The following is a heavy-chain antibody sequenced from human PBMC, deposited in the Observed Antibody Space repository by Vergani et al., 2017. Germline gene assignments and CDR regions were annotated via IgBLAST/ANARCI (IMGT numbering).Heavy chain of an antibody. J-gene: IGHJ6*03. V-gene: IGHV1-69*04. CDR2: IIPILGIA. Sequence: QVQLVQSGAEVKKPGSSVKVSCKASGGTFSSYAISWVRQAPGQGLEWMGRIIPILGIANYAQKFQGRVTITADKSTSTAYMELSSLRSEDTAVYYCAKGDCSGGSCYPYYYYYYMDVWGKGTTVTVSS. CDR3: AKGDCSGGSCYPYYYYYYMDV. D-gene: IGHD2-15*01. CDR1: GGTFSSYA.